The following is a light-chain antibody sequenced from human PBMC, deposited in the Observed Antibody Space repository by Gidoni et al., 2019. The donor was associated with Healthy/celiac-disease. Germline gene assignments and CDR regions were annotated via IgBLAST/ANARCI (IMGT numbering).Light chain of an antibody. J-gene: IGKJ3*01. CDR3: QQYYSTPPVT. CDR2: CAS. V-gene: IGKV4-1*01. Sequence: DIVMTQSPAALAVSLGEIATINCKSSQSVLYSSNNKNHLAWYQQKPGQPPKLLIYCASTRASGVPDRFSGSWSGKDFPLTIRSLQAEDVAVYYCQQYYSTPPVTFGPGTKVDIK. CDR1: QSVLYSSNNKNH.